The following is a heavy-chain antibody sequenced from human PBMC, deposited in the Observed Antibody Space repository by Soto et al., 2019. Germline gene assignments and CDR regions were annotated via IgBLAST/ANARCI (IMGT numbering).Heavy chain of an antibody. CDR2: INPNSGGT. J-gene: IGHJ4*02. V-gene: IGHV1-2*04. CDR1: GYTFTVYY. Sequence: ASVQVSCMASGYTFTVYYMHWVRQAPGQGFEGMGWINPNSGGTNYAQKFLGWVTMTRDTSISTAYMELSRLRSDHTAVYYCATRRSEWELSFDYWGQGTLVTVSS. D-gene: IGHD1-26*01. CDR3: ATRRSEWELSFDY.